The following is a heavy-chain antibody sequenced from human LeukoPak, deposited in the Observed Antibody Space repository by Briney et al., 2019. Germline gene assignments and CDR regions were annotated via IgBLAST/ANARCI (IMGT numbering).Heavy chain of an antibody. D-gene: IGHD5-12*01. CDR1: GFTFSSYG. J-gene: IGHJ4*02. Sequence: PGGSLRLSCAASGFTFSSYGMNWVRQAPGKGLEWVSAISGSGGSTYYADSVKGWFTISRDNSKNTLYLQMNSLRAEDTAVYYCAKAQDIVATTTFDYWGQGTLVTVSS. CDR2: ISGSGGST. V-gene: IGHV3-23*01. CDR3: AKAQDIVATTTFDY.